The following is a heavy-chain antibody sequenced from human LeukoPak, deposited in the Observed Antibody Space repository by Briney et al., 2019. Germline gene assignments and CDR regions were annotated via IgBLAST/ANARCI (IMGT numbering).Heavy chain of an antibody. CDR1: GFSFSGHW. D-gene: IGHD6-6*01. CDR3: ARGPNSNWSGLDF. CDR2: ISPTGSTT. J-gene: IGHJ4*02. Sequence: GGSLRLSCTASGFSFSGHWMHWARQLPGKGLVWVSRISPTGSTTSYADSVKGRSTVSRDNAKNTLYLQVNNLRAEDTAVYYCARGPNSNWSGLDFWGQGTLLTVSS. V-gene: IGHV3-74*01.